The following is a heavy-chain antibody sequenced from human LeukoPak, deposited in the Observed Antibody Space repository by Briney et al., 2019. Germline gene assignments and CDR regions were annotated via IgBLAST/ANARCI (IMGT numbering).Heavy chain of an antibody. Sequence: GGSLRLSCAASGFTFSSYWMSWVRQAPGKGLEWVANIKQDGSEKYYMDSVKGRFTISRDNAKNSLYLQMNSLRAEDTAVYYCARDPPYCSGGSCPSWGQGTLVTVSS. CDR1: GFTFSSYW. D-gene: IGHD2-15*01. J-gene: IGHJ5*02. V-gene: IGHV3-7*01. CDR2: IKQDGSEK. CDR3: ARDPPYCSGGSCPS.